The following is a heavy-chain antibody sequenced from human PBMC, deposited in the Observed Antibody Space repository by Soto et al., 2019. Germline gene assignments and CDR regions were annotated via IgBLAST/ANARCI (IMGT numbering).Heavy chain of an antibody. V-gene: IGHV4-59*12. Sequence: SETLSLTCAVSGASINYYYWNWIRRPPGKGLEWIGSFSSTGSTNYNPSLKNRVAISGDTSKNQFSLQLNSVTAEDTAVYYCARDRALLIPPTRFDPWGQGTLVTVSS. D-gene: IGHD2-8*01. CDR1: GASINYYY. CDR2: FSSTGST. CDR3: ARDRALLIPPTRFDP. J-gene: IGHJ5*02.